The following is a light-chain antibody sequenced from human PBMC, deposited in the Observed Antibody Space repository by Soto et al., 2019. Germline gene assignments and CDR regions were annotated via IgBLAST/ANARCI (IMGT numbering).Light chain of an antibody. CDR2: KAS. Sequence: DIQMTQSPSTLSASVGARVPITCRASQSVSRWLAWYKQKPGEAPKLLIYKASNLESGVSSRFSGSGSGTEFTLTISSLQPDDSATYYCQQYDVYSPWMFGQGTKVDIK. J-gene: IGKJ1*01. CDR3: QQYDVYSPWM. V-gene: IGKV1-5*03. CDR1: QSVSRW.